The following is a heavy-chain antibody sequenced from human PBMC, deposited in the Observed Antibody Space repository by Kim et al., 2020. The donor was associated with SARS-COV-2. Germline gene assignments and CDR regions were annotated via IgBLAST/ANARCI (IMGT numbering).Heavy chain of an antibody. J-gene: IGHJ4*02. CDR3: AKDRGSSSSHFDY. Sequence: YEDSGKGRFTISRDNAKNTLYLQMNRLRAEDTAVYYCAKDRGSSSSHFDYWGQGTLVTVSS. V-gene: IGHV3-30*02. D-gene: IGHD6-6*01.